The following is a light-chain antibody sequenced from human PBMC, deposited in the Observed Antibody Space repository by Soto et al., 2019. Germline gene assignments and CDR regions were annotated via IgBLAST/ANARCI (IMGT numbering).Light chain of an antibody. CDR3: QQYYHWPRT. V-gene: IGKV3-15*01. CDR2: AAS. CDR1: ESVSSN. J-gene: IGKJ1*01. Sequence: EIVVTQSPATLSVSPGERATLSCRASESVSSNLAWFQHKPGQAPRLLIYAASTKATGVPARFTGSGSRTDFNLTITSLQSEAVAVYYCQQYYHWPRTFGQGTKLEIK.